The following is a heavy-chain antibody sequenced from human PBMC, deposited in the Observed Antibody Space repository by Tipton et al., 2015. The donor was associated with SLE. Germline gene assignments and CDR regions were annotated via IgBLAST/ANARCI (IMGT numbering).Heavy chain of an antibody. J-gene: IGHJ3*02. D-gene: IGHD5-12*01. Sequence: TLSLTCAASGFTFSSYEMNWVRQAPGKGLEWVSYISSSSSYTNYADSVKGRFTISRDNAKNSLYLQMNSLRAEDTAVYYCASLHSGYAFDIWGQGTMVTVSS. V-gene: IGHV3-48*03. CDR1: GFTFSSYE. CDR2: ISSSSSYT. CDR3: ASLHSGYAFDI.